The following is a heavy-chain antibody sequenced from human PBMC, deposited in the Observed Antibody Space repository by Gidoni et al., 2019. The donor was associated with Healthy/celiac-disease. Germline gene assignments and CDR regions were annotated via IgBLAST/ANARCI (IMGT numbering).Heavy chain of an antibody. D-gene: IGHD6-6*01. CDR3: ARAPNLFRFIAARPLDY. Sequence: QVQLQQWGAGLLKPSETLSLTCAVYGGSFSGYYWSWIRQPPGKGLEWIGEINHSGSTNYNPSLKSRVTISVDTSKNQFSLKLSSVTAADTAVYYCARAPNLFRFIAARPLDYWGQGTLVTVSS. V-gene: IGHV4-34*01. CDR1: GGSFSGYY. J-gene: IGHJ4*02. CDR2: INHSGST.